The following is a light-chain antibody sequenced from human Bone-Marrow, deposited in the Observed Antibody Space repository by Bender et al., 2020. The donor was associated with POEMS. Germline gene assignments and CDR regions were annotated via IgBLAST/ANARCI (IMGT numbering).Light chain of an antibody. CDR2: DND. Sequence: QSVLTQPPSVSAAPGQKVTISCSGSHSNIGTTSVSWYQQVPGAAPKLLIYDNDERPSGISDRFSGSKSGTSASLGITGLQTADEADYYCATWDSRLTDVVFGGGTKLTVL. CDR1: HSNIGTTS. J-gene: IGLJ3*02. V-gene: IGLV1-51*01. CDR3: ATWDSRLTDVV.